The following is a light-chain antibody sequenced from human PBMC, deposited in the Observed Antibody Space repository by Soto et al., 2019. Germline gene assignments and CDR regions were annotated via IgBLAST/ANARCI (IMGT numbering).Light chain of an antibody. V-gene: IGKV3-20*01. Sequence: EIVVTQSPATLSVSPGERATLSCRASQSVNTNFAWYQQKPGQAPRLLIYGASSRATGIPDRFSGSGSGTDFTLTISRLEPEDFAVYYCQQYGSSPATFGQGTKVDIK. CDR3: QQYGSSPAT. CDR1: QSVNTN. J-gene: IGKJ1*01. CDR2: GAS.